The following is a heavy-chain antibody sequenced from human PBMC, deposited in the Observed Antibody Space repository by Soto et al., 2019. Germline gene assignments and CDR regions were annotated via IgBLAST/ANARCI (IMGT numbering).Heavy chain of an antibody. CDR3: AREVVEVVETISLWFDP. CDR1: GYTFTTHD. J-gene: IGHJ5*02. V-gene: IGHV1-8*01. D-gene: IGHD2-15*01. CDR2: MNTNTNST. Sequence: QVQLVQSGAEAKRPGASVKVSCKASGYTFTTHDIHWVRQAPGQGLEWMGWMNTNTNSTDCAQKFQGRVTLTWNTSISTAYLELRRLNFDDTAVYYCAREVVEVVETISLWFDPWGQGTLVTVSS.